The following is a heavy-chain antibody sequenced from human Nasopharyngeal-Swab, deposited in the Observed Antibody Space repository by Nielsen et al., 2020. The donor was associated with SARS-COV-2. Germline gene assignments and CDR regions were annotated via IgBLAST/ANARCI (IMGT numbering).Heavy chain of an antibody. CDR2: INSGSNYI. Sequence: GGSLRLSCAASGFNFNNYSINWVRQAPGKGLEWVSSINSGSNYIFYADSVRGRFTISRDNARNSVFLHMNGPRAEDTALYYCARDVGTDVETVTTTDSDAFDIWGLGTMVTVSS. CDR3: ARDVGTDVETVTTTDSDAFDI. V-gene: IGHV3-21*01. D-gene: IGHD5-12*01. CDR1: GFNFNNYS. J-gene: IGHJ3*02.